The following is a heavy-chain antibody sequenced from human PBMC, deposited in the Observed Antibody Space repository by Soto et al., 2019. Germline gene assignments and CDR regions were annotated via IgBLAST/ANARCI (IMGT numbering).Heavy chain of an antibody. CDR3: VKVPNFYDFWSGYYFDY. Sequence: GGSLRLSCSASGFTSSSYAMHWVRQAPGKGLEYVSAISSNGGSTYYADSVKGRFTISRDNSKNTLYLQMSSLRAEDTAVYYCVKVPNFYDFWSGYYFDYWGQGTLVTVSS. J-gene: IGHJ4*02. D-gene: IGHD3-3*01. V-gene: IGHV3-64D*08. CDR2: ISSNGGST. CDR1: GFTSSSYA.